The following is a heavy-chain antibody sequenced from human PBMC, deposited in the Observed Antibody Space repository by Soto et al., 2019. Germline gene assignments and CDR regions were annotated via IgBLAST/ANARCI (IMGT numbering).Heavy chain of an antibody. D-gene: IGHD1-26*01. CDR2: IDAGNGNT. CDR1: GYTFTFHG. Sequence: QVQVVQSGAEVKKPGASVKVSCKASGYTFTFHGMHWVRQAPGQILEWMGWIDAGNGNTKYSQKFKDRVTITRGTSAGTVSMELRSLRSEDTAVYYCATSGVRATIGHCFYYFDVWGKGTMVTVSS. V-gene: IGHV1-3*01. J-gene: IGHJ6*03. CDR3: ATSGVRATIGHCFYYFDV.